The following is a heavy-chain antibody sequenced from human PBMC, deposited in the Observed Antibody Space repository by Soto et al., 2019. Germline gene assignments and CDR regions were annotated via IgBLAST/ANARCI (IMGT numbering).Heavy chain of an antibody. V-gene: IGHV3-23*01. CDR3: AKDSPGAWY. J-gene: IGHJ4*02. CDR2: FSGGGGST. Sequence: PGGSLRLSCAASGFTFGSYAMSWVRQAPGKGLEWVSAFSGGGGSTYYADSVKGRFTISRDNSKSTLYLQMNGLRAEDTAVYYCAKDSPGAWYWGQGTLVTVSS. CDR1: GFTFGSYA.